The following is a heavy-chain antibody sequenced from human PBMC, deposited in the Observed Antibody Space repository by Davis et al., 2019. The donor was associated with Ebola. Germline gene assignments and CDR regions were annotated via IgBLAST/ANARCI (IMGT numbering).Heavy chain of an antibody. V-gene: IGHV3-74*01. CDR3: ARDGENYSDLDY. Sequence: GESLKISCAASGFSFSKYWMHWVRQAPGKGLEWVSRIKSDGTNISYADSVKGRFTISRDNAKYTLFLQMNSLRAEDTAVYYCARDGENYSDLDYWGQGTLVTVSS. J-gene: IGHJ4*02. D-gene: IGHD3-10*01. CDR1: GFSFSKYW. CDR2: IKSDGTNI.